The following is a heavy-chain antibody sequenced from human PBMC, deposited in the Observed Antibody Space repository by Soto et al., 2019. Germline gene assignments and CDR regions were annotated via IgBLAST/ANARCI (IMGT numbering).Heavy chain of an antibody. D-gene: IGHD4-4*01. V-gene: IGHV3-48*01. Sequence: HPGGSLRLSCAASGFTFSSYSMNWVRQAPGKGLEWVSYISSSSSTIYYADSVKGRFTISRDNAKNSLYLQMNSLRAEDTAVYYCARGILTVTSSTGYMDVWGKGTTVPVSS. CDR1: GFTFSSYS. CDR2: ISSSSSTI. CDR3: ARGILTVTSSTGYMDV. J-gene: IGHJ6*03.